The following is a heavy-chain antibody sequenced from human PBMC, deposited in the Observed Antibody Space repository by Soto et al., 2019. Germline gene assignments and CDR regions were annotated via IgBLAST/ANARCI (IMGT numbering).Heavy chain of an antibody. V-gene: IGHV4-31*03. J-gene: IGHJ4*02. D-gene: IGHD3-10*01. Sequence: PSETLSLTCTVSGGSISSSSYYWGWIRQPPGKGLEWIGYIYYSGSTYYNPSLKSRVTISVDTSKNQFSLKLSSVTAADTAVYYCAREGAYGSGSYYFDYWGQGTLVTVSS. CDR2: IYYSGST. CDR3: AREGAYGSGSYYFDY. CDR1: GGSISSSSYY.